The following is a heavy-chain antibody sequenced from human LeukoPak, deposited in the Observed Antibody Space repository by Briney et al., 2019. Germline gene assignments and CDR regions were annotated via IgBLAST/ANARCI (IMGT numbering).Heavy chain of an antibody. D-gene: IGHD6-19*01. V-gene: IGHV3-7*01. CDR1: GFTFSTYW. J-gene: IGHJ4*02. Sequence: GGSLRLSCAASGFTFSTYWMSWVRQAPGKGLEWGTNMKQNGSEKYNVDSVKGRFIISRDNDKNSLYLQMNSLRAEDTAVYYCARISGWPATFDYWGQGTPVTVSS. CDR2: MKQNGSEK. CDR3: ARISGWPATFDY.